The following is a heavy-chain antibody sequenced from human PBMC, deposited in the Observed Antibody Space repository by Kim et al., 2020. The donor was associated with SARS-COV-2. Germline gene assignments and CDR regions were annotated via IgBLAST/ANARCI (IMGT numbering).Heavy chain of an antibody. D-gene: IGHD1-26*01. J-gene: IGHJ4*02. CDR3: ARLTSGSYYEGAFFDY. Sequence: LQGRVTISVDTSKNQFPLKLGSVTAADTAVYYCARLTSGSYYEGAFFDYWGQGTLVTVSS. V-gene: IGHV4-39*01.